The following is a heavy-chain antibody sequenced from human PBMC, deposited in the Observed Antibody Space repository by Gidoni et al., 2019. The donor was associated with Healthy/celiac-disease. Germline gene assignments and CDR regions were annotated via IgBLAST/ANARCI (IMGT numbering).Heavy chain of an antibody. Sequence: KKPGSSVKVSCMASGGTFSSYAISWVRQAPGQGLEWMGGIIPIFGTANYAQKFQGRVTITADESTSTAYMELSSLRSEDTAVYYCAREVPDDSSGPFDYWGQGTLVTVSS. J-gene: IGHJ4*02. CDR1: GGTFSSYA. D-gene: IGHD3-22*01. CDR2: IIPIFGTA. CDR3: AREVPDDSSGPFDY. V-gene: IGHV1-69*01.